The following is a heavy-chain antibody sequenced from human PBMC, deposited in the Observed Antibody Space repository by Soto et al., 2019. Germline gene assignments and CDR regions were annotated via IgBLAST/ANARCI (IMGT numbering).Heavy chain of an antibody. D-gene: IGHD3-3*01. CDR1: GYSFASYW. J-gene: IGHJ6*02. CDR2: IYSGGSDN. CDR3: ERTRSFSLGVYYDGMDV. Sequence: GESLKISCAGSGYSFASYWIGWVRQMPGKGLEWMGIIYSGGSDNRYSQSFQGQFTISTDKSISTAYLQWTSLRASDTGLYYCERTRSFSLGVYYDGMDVWGQGTTVTVSS. V-gene: IGHV5-51*01.